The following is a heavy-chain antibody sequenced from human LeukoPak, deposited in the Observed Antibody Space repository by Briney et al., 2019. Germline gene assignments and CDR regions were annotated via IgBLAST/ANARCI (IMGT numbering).Heavy chain of an antibody. D-gene: IGHD6-13*01. J-gene: IGHJ4*02. Sequence: GSLRLSCAASGFTFSSYAMSWVRQAPGKGLEWVSAISGSGGSTYYADSVKGRFTISRDNSKNTLYLQMNSLRAEDTAVYYCATYIAAAGTLYWGQGTLVTVSS. CDR3: ATYIAAAGTLY. CDR1: GFTFSSYA. V-gene: IGHV3-23*01. CDR2: ISGSGGST.